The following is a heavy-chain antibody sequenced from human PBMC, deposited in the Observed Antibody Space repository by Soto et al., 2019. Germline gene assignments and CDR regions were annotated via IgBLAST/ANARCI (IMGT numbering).Heavy chain of an antibody. CDR2: INSDGSST. J-gene: IGHJ4*02. CDR3: ARVRDDWAAERYFDY. CDR1: GFTFSSYW. V-gene: IGHV3-74*01. Sequence: EVPLVESGGGLVQPGGSLRLSCAASGFTFSSYWMHWVRQAPGKGLVWVSRINSDGSSTSYADSVKGRFTISRDNAKITLYLQMSSLRAEDTAVYYCARVRDDWAAERYFDYWGQGTLVTVSS. D-gene: IGHD6-13*01.